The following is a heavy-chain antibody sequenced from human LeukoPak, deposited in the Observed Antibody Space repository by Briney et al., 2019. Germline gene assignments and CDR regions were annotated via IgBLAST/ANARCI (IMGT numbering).Heavy chain of an antibody. CDR1: GYIFTRYA. CDR2: INTNTGNP. J-gene: IGHJ6*03. CDR3: ARDFAVGLEPTTYYYYYMDV. V-gene: IGHV7-4-1*02. D-gene: IGHD1-1*01. Sequence: GASVKVSCKASGYIFTRYAMNWVRQAPGQGLEWMGWINTNTGNPTYAQGFTGRFVFSLDTSVSTAYLQISSLKAEDTAVYYCARDFAVGLEPTTYYYYYMDVWGKGTTVTVSS.